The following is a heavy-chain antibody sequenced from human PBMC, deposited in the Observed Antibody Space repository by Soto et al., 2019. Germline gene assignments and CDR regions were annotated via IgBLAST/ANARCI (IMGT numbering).Heavy chain of an antibody. Sequence: GGSRRLSCAASGFTFGRYEINWGRQAPGKGREWVSYISTSCSPIQYTDTVKGRFTISRDNAKHSLYLQKNSPRAQDTAVYYCARVPPEDWKTYYYGMDVGGQGTTVTVS. D-gene: IGHD1-1*01. CDR1: GFTFGRYE. V-gene: IGHV3-48*03. J-gene: IGHJ6*02. CDR2: ISTSCSPI. CDR3: ARVPPEDWKTYYYGMDV.